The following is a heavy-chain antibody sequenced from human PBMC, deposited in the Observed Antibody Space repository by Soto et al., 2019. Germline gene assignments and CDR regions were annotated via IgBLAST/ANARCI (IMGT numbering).Heavy chain of an antibody. V-gene: IGHV3-73*01. CDR3: ASDTARVYYGLDV. CDR1: GLSFSSYS. D-gene: IGHD5-18*01. J-gene: IGHJ6*02. CDR2: IRSKANNYAT. Sequence: GSLRLSCAASGLSFSSYSMNWVRQASGKGLEWVGRIRSKANNYATAYAASVEGRFTISRDDSKNTAHLQMNSLKTEDTAVYYCASDTARVYYGLDVWGLGTTVTVSS.